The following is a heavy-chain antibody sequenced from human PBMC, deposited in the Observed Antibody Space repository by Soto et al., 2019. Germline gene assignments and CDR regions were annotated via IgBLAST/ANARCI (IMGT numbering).Heavy chain of an antibody. D-gene: IGHD6-13*01. CDR2: IVHSGST. CDR3: VREGIAGNWFDP. Sequence: QVQLQESGPGLVKPSQTLSLTCSVSGGSITSGGFYWSWIRQHPEKGLEWIAYIVHSGSTDFNPSLKGRIIISADTSKNQFSLKLTSVTAADTAVYYCVREGIAGNWFDPWGQGTLVTVSS. CDR1: GGSITSGGFY. J-gene: IGHJ5*02. V-gene: IGHV4-31*03.